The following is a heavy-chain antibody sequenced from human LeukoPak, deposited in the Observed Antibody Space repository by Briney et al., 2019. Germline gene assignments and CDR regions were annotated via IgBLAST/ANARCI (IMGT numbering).Heavy chain of an antibody. CDR2: INPNIGGT. CDR1: GYMFTGNY. D-gene: IGHD5-12*01. Sequence: ASVKVSCKASGYMFTGNYMHWVRQAPGQGLEWRGWINPNIGGTNYAQKFQGRVTMTRDTSISTAYMELSRLRSDDTAVYYCVRDYFRGDIVATIMDYWGQGTLVTVSS. CDR3: VRDYFRGDIVATIMDY. J-gene: IGHJ4*02. V-gene: IGHV1-2*02.